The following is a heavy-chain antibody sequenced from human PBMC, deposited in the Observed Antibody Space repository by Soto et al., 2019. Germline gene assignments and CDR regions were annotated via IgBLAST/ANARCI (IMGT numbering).Heavy chain of an antibody. J-gene: IGHJ3*02. D-gene: IGHD3-22*01. V-gene: IGHV3-9*01. CDR1: GFTFDDYA. CDR3: AKDFGSGYSARNAFDI. Sequence: PGGSLRLSCAASGFTFDDYAMHWVRQAPGKGLEWVSGISWNSGSIGYADSVKGRFTISRDNAKNSLYLQMNSLRAEDTALYYCAKDFGSGYSARNAFDIWGQGTMVTVSS. CDR2: ISWNSGSI.